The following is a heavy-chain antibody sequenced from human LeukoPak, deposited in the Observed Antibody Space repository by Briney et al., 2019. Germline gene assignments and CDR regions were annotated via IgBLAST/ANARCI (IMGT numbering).Heavy chain of an antibody. D-gene: IGHD3-16*02. CDR2: INSDGSST. Sequence: GGSLRLSCAASGFTFSSYWMHWVRQAPGKGLVWVSRINSDGSSTSYADSVKGRFTISRDNAKNSLYLQMNSLRAEDTAVYYCARAYDYVWGSYRYNPWWYFDYWGQGTLVTVSS. J-gene: IGHJ4*02. CDR3: ARAYDYVWGSYRYNPWWYFDY. V-gene: IGHV3-74*01. CDR1: GFTFSSYW.